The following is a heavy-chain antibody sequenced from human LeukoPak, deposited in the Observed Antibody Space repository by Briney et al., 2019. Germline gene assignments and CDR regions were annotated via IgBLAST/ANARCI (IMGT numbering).Heavy chain of an antibody. CDR1: GYTFTSYG. J-gene: IGHJ4*02. Sequence: ASVKVSCKVSGYTFTSYGINWVRQAPGQGLEWMGWIRTYNGNTNYAQKLQGRVTMTEDTSTDTAYMGLSSLRSEDTAVYYCATSPLAWYPQLEVDYWGQGTLVTVSS. CDR3: ATSPLAWYPQLEVDY. D-gene: IGHD6-6*01. V-gene: IGHV1-18*01. CDR2: IRTYNGNT.